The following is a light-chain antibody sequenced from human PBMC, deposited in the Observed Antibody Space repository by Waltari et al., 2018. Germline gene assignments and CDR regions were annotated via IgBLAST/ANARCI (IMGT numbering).Light chain of an antibody. V-gene: IGLV2-14*03. CDR1: SSDIGDFNY. J-gene: IGLJ2*01. CDR3: SSYTDTNTLHVV. Sequence: SALTQPASVSGSPGQSITISCTGTSSDIGDFNYISWYQQHPGEGPKLIIYGVTKRPSGVSNRFSGSKSGNTASLTISGLQADDEAEYFCSSYTDTNTLHVVFGGGTKLSV. CDR2: GVT.